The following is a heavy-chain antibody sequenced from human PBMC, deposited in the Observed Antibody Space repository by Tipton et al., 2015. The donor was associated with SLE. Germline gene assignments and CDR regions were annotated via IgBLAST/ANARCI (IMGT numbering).Heavy chain of an antibody. CDR3: TTLTTLGDYSDS. D-gene: IGHD3-16*01. Sequence: SGFTFTRHWMHWVRQDPEKGLVWVSRINRDGSDIRYADSVKGRFTISRDNAKNTVYLQMNSLRVEDTAVYYCTTLTTLGDYSDSWGQGTLVTVSS. CDR2: INRDGSDI. J-gene: IGHJ4*02. V-gene: IGHV3-74*01. CDR1: GFTFTRHW.